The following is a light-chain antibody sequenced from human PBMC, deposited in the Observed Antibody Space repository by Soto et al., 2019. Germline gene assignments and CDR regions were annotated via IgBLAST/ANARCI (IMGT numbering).Light chain of an antibody. CDR3: QQTYSFPPETT. V-gene: IGKV1-39*01. Sequence: DIQMTQSPPSLSASVGDRVTLSCRASQSIAGSFLNWYQQKPGRAPKLVISGASTLQSGVPSRFSGSGSGTDFTLTISSLQPEDFATYYCQQTYSFPPETTFGQGTKVEIK. CDR1: QSIAGSF. CDR2: GAS. J-gene: IGKJ1*01.